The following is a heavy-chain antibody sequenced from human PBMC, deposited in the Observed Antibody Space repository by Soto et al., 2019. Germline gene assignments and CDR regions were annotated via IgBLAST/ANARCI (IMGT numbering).Heavy chain of an antibody. Sequence: SVKVSCKASGGTFSSYAISWVRQAPGQGLEWMGGIIPIFGTANYAQKFQGRVTITADESTSTAYMELSSLRSEDTAVYYCARDFPEISYYYDSSGYYYGRCMDVWGQGTTVTVSS. V-gene: IGHV1-69*13. CDR3: ARDFPEISYYYDSSGYYYGRCMDV. CDR1: GGTFSSYA. J-gene: IGHJ6*02. D-gene: IGHD3-22*01. CDR2: IIPIFGTA.